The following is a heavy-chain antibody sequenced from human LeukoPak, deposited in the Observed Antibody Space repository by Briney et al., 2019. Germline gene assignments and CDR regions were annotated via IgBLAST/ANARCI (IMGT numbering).Heavy chain of an antibody. V-gene: IGHV4-59*12. CDR1: GASISSYY. Sequence: SETLSLTCTVSGASISSYYWSWIRQPPGKGLEWIGYISYIGSTNYNPSLKSRVTISVDRSKNQFSLNLSSVTAADTAVYYCGRGGIAAAASGIDYWGQGTLVAVSS. CDR2: ISYIGST. D-gene: IGHD6-13*01. J-gene: IGHJ4*02. CDR3: GRGGIAAAASGIDY.